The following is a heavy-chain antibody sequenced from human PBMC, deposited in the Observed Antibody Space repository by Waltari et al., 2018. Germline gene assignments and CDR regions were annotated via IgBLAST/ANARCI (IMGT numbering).Heavy chain of an antibody. CDR1: GGSISSSSYY. J-gene: IGHJ4*02. CDR2: IYYSGST. D-gene: IGHD6-13*01. Sequence: QLQLQESGPGLVKPSETLSLTCTVSGGSISSSSYYWGWIRQPPGKGLEWIGSIYYSGSTYYNPSLKSRVTMTEDTSTDTAYMELSSLRSEDTAVYYCATGTAAANFDYWGQGTLVTVSS. CDR3: ATGTAAANFDY. V-gene: IGHV4-39*07.